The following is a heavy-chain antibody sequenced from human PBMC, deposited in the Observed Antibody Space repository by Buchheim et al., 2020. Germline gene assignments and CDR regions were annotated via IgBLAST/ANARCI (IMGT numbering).Heavy chain of an antibody. CDR3: ARENRDGYRNGVDV. CDR1: GGSISNSAYF. J-gene: IGHJ6*02. D-gene: IGHD5-24*01. CDR2: IRYSGTT. Sequence: QLQLQESGPGLVKPSETLSLTCTVSGGSISNSAYFWGWIRQPPGKGPEWIATIRYSGTTYFNPSLQNRSTISVVPSKNLFPLTLRSVTAADSALYYCARENRDGYRNGVDVWGQGTT. V-gene: IGHV4-39*07.